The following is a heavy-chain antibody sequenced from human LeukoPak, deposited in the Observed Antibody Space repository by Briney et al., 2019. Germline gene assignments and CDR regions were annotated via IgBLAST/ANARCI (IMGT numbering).Heavy chain of an antibody. J-gene: IGHJ5*02. D-gene: IGHD2-2*01. CDR3: ARESVVVVPAATSNWFDP. CDR1: GGSISSSSYY. V-gene: IGHV4-39*02. Sequence: SETLSLTCTVSGGSISSSSYYWGWIRQPPGKGLEWIGSIYYSGSTYYNPSLKSRVTISVDTSKNQFSLKLSSVTAADTAVYYCARESVVVVPAATSNWFDPWGQGTLVTVSS. CDR2: IYYSGST.